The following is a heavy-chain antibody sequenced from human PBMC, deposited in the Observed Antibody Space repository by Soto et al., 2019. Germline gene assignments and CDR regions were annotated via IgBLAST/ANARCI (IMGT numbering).Heavy chain of an antibody. D-gene: IGHD6-19*01. CDR1: GFSFSDYY. V-gene: IGHV3-11*01. Sequence: QVQLVESGGGLVKTRGSLGLSCVAAGFSFSDYYMSWVRQAPGKGLEWISYISGSSSNIYYADSVKGRFTIPRDNAENSVLLKMNILRAEDTARYYCAKMTSSGWYDPVFHWGQGTLVTVSS. CDR3: AKMTSSGWYDPVFH. CDR2: ISGSSSNI. J-gene: IGHJ4*02.